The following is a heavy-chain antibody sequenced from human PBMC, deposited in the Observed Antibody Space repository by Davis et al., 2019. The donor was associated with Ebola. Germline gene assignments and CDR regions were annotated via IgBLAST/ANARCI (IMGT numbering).Heavy chain of an antibody. D-gene: IGHD3-10*01. CDR2: INPSIGNT. V-gene: IGHV1-46*01. CDR3: ASGEFVDF. CDR1: GYTFTGYY. J-gene: IGHJ4*02. Sequence: ASVKVSCKASGYTFTGYYMHWVRQSPGQGLEWMGLINPSIGNTSLAQKFQGRVTLTRDTSTSTVHMDLGSLKSEDTAIYYCASGEFVDFWGQGTLVTVSS.